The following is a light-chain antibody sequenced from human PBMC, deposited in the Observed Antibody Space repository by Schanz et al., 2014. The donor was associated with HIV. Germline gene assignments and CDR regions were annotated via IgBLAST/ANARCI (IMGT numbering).Light chain of an antibody. CDR1: SSNIGSNT. V-gene: IGLV1-44*01. CDR2: TND. Sequence: QSVLTQPPSTSGTPGQRVSISCSGSSSNIGSNTVNWYQQVPGTAPKLLIYTNDQRPSGVPDRFSGSKSGTSASLAISGLQSDDEGDYYCASWDDSLNGLYVFGPGTKLTVL. J-gene: IGLJ1*01. CDR3: ASWDDSLNGLYV.